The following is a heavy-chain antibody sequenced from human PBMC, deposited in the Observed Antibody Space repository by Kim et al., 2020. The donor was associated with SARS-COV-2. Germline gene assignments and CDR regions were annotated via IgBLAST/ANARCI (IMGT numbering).Heavy chain of an antibody. J-gene: IGHJ6*02. CDR3: GVRYFDWLPIDDPYYYYGMDV. CDR1: GGTFSSYA. CDR2: IIPIFGTA. Sequence: SVKVSCKASGGTFSSYAISWVRQAPGQGLEWMGGIIPIFGTANYAQKFQGRVTITADESTSTAYMELSSLRSEDTAVYYCGVRYFDWLPIDDPYYYYGMDVWGQGTTVTVSS. D-gene: IGHD3-9*01. V-gene: IGHV1-69*13.